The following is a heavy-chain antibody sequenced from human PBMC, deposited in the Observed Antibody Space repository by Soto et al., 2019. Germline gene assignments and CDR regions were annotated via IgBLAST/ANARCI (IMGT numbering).Heavy chain of an antibody. V-gene: IGHV3-21*01. CDR1: GFTFSSNS. Sequence: EVQLLESGGGLVKPGGSLRLSCAASGFTFSSNSMNWVRQAPGKGLEWVSSIIISSTSIYYADSVKGRFTISRDNAKNSLYLQMNSLRAEDTAVYYCAGMSGTYHRAFDIWGQGTMVIVSS. D-gene: IGHD1-26*01. J-gene: IGHJ3*02. CDR2: IIISSTSI. CDR3: AGMSGTYHRAFDI.